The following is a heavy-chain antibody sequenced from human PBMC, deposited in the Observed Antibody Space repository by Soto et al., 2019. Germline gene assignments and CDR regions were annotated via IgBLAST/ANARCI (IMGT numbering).Heavy chain of an antibody. CDR3: AREGLQGWGPTVTLGDY. Sequence: QVQLVESGGGVVQPGRSLRLSCAASGFTFSSYGMHWVRQAPGKGLEWVAVIWYDGSNKYYADSVKGRFTISRDNSKNTLYLQMNSLRAEDTAVYYCAREGLQGWGPTVTLGDYWGQGTLVTVSS. V-gene: IGHV3-33*01. D-gene: IGHD4-4*01. J-gene: IGHJ4*02. CDR1: GFTFSSYG. CDR2: IWYDGSNK.